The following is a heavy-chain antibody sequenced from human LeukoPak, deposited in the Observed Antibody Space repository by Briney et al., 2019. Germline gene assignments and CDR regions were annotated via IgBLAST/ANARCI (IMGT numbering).Heavy chain of an antibody. V-gene: IGHV4-34*01. CDR3: ARRRQQLPFDH. CDR1: GGSFSGYY. Sequence: SETLSLTCAVYGGSFSGYYWSWIRQPPGKGLEWIGEINHSGSTNYNPSLKSRVTISVDTSKNQFSLKLSSVTAADTAVYYCARRRQQLPFDHWGQGTLVTVSS. CDR2: INHSGST. D-gene: IGHD6-13*01. J-gene: IGHJ4*02.